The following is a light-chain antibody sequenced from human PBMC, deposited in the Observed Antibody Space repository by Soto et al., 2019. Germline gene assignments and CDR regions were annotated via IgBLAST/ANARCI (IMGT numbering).Light chain of an antibody. J-gene: IGLJ2*01. Sequence: QSALTQPPSASGSPGQSVTISCTGTGSDVGGYNYVSWYQQHPGKAPKLAIFDVSRRPSGVPDRFSGSKSGNTASLTVSGLQAEDEADYYCGSFAASNNLLFGRGTKLTVL. CDR3: GSFAASNNLL. CDR2: DVS. CDR1: GSDVGGYNY. V-gene: IGLV2-8*01.